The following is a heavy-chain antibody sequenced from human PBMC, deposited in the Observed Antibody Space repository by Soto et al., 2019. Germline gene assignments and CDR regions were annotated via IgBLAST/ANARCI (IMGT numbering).Heavy chain of an antibody. CDR3: ARLSTLSNSILY. D-gene: IGHD2-21*01. CDR1: GFSITTYW. J-gene: IGHJ4*02. CDR2: IKEDGSEK. V-gene: IGHV3-7*01. Sequence: EVQLVESGGRLVQPGGSLRLSCAASGFSITTYWMSWVRQAPGKGLEWVANIKEDGSEKYHVDSVKGRFTISRDNAKNSVYLQMNSLRAEDTAVYDCARLSTLSNSILYWGQGTLVTVSS.